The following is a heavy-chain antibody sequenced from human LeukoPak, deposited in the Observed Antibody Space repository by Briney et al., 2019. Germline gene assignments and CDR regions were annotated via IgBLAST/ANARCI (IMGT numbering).Heavy chain of an antibody. CDR3: AKVNYYQPYF. Sequence: GGSLRLSCAAAGFTLSSYAMSWVRQAPGKGLEWVSTIDVTTGGSYYADSVKGRFTISRDTFQNTLYLQLNSLRVDDTAVYYCAKVNYYQPYFWGQGTLVTVSS. V-gene: IGHV3-23*01. D-gene: IGHD2-2*01. CDR1: GFTLSSYA. J-gene: IGHJ4*02. CDR2: IDVTTGGS.